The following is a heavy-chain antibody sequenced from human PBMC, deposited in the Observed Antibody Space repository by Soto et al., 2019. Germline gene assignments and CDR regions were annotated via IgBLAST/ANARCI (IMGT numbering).Heavy chain of an antibody. CDR3: GRAYSHDFLWGSPSY. J-gene: IGHJ4*02. V-gene: IGHV3-64D*06. D-gene: IGHD3-16*01. CDR2: ISSNGGST. Sequence: GGSLRLSCSASGFTFSSYAMHWVRQAPGKGLEYVSAISSNGGSTYYADSVKGRFTISRDNSKNTLYLQMSSLRAEDMALYYCGRAYSHDFLWGSPSYWGQGTLVTVSS. CDR1: GFTFSSYA.